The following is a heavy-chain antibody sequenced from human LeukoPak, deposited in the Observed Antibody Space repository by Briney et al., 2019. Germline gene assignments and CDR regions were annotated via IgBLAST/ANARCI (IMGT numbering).Heavy chain of an antibody. CDR1: GGSISNYS. CDR2: IYYSGTT. CDR3: AREPRESSVEMATIWSTIDY. J-gene: IGHJ4*02. D-gene: IGHD5-24*01. V-gene: IGHV4-59*01. Sequence: SETLSLTCTVSGGSISNYSWNWIRQPPGKGLEWIGYIYYSGTTNYNPSLKSRVTISVDTSKNQFSLKLSSVTAADTAVYYCAREPRESSVEMATIWSTIDYWGQGTLVTVSS.